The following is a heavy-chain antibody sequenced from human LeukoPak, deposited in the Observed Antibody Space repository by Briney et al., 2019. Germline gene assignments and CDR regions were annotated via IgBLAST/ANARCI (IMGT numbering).Heavy chain of an antibody. V-gene: IGHV1-46*01. CDR1: GYTFTSNY. J-gene: IGHJ4*02. CDR2: ISPSGGST. CDR3: AADSWQYGSSWSFDY. Sequence: GASVKVSCKAFGYTFTSNYMHWVRQAPGQGPEWMGVISPSGGSTTYAQKFQGRVTLTRDMSTSTDYLELSSLRSEDTAVYYCAADSWQYGSSWSFDYWGQGTLVTVSS. D-gene: IGHD6-13*01.